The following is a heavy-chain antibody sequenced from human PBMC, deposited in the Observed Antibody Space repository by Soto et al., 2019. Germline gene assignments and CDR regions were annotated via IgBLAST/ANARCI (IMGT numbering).Heavy chain of an antibody. J-gene: IGHJ4*02. CDR1: GVTFSSYA. D-gene: IGHD2-21*01. CDR3: AEDGLWVGGGGES. Sequence: QVQLVQAGAEVKKPGSSVTVSCSASGVTFSSYAFTWVRQAPGQGLEWMVNIIPVFRTSTYAQWFQGSLTISADGSTNTIAMDLSSLGAEDPAVNFCAEDGLWVGGGGESWGQGTLVIVSS. V-gene: IGHV1-69*18. CDR2: IIPVFRTS.